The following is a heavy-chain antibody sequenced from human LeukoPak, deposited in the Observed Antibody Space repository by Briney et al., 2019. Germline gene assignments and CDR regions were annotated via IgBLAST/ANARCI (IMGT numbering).Heavy chain of an antibody. D-gene: IGHD6-19*01. CDR2: IYYSGST. CDR3: ARGGAVAGTGYWFDP. V-gene: IGHV4-39*07. CDR1: GGSISSSSYY. J-gene: IGHJ5*02. Sequence: PSETLSLTCTVSGGSISSSSYYWGWIRQPPGKGLEWIGSIYYSGSTYYNPSLKSRVTISVDTSKNQFSLKLSSVTAADTAVYYCARGGAVAGTGYWFDPWGQGTLVTVSS.